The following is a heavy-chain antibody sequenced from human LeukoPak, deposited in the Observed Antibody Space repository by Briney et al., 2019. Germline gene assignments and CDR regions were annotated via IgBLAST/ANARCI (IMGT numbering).Heavy chain of an antibody. CDR3: ARRGILWFGDLNGMDV. CDR1: GYTFTSYD. CDR2: MNPNSGNT. J-gene: IGHJ6*02. D-gene: IGHD3-10*01. V-gene: IGHV1-8*01. Sequence: ASVTVSCKASGYTFTSYDINWVRQAPRQGLEWMGWMNPNSGNTGYAQKFQGRVTMTRNTSISTAYMELSSLRSEDTAVYYCARRGILWFGDLNGMDVWGQGTTVTVSS.